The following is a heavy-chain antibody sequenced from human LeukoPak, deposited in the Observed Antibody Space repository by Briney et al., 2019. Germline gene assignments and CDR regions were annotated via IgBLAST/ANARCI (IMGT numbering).Heavy chain of an antibody. D-gene: IGHD3-16*01. CDR1: GFTFSSYW. CDR2: INSDGSST. V-gene: IGHV3-74*01. CDR3: AKNHERGRYAGFDF. Sequence: GGSLRLSCAASGFTFSSYWMHWVRHAPGKGLVWVSRINSDGSSTSYADSVKGRFSVSRDNSKNMVYLQLDSLRAEDTAVYYCAKNHERGRYAGFDFWAEGALVAVSS. J-gene: IGHJ3*01.